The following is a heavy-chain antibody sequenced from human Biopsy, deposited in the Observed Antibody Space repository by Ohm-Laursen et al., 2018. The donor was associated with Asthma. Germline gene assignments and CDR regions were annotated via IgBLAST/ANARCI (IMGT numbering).Heavy chain of an antibody. D-gene: IGHD5-12*01. J-gene: IGHJ4*02. V-gene: IGHV3-30*18. Sequence: SSLRLSCTASGFMFRSFRMHWVRQAPGKGLEWVAVISYDGNHKFYEDSVKGRFTISRDNSKNTLYLQMNSLRTEDTAVYYCAKRRGYSGHDNDYWGQGTLVIVSS. CDR1: GFMFRSFR. CDR3: AKRRGYSGHDNDY. CDR2: ISYDGNHK.